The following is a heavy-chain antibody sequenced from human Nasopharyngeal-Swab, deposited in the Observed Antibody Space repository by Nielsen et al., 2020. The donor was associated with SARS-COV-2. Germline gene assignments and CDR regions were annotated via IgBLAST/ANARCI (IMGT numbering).Heavy chain of an antibody. J-gene: IGHJ6*02. Sequence: GESLKISCAASGFIFSDHYMDWVRQAPGKGLEWVGRIRNKANSHTTAYAASVKGRFVISRDDSKNSLYLQLNSLRTEDTAVYSCARGEATAGHQYYYGMDVWGQGTTVTVSS. V-gene: IGHV3-72*01. CDR2: IRNKANSHTT. CDR3: ARGEATAGHQYYYGMDV. D-gene: IGHD1-14*01. CDR1: GFIFSDHY.